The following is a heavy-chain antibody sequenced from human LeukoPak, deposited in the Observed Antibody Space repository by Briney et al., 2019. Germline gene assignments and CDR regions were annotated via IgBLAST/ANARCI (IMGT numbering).Heavy chain of an antibody. Sequence: GASVKVSCKASGYTFTSYYMHWVRQAPGQGLEWMGWISAYNGNTNYAQKLQGRVTMTTDTSTSTAYMELRSLRSDDTAVYYCAMRPRGYSYGGFDYWGQGTLVTVSS. CDR2: ISAYNGNT. CDR3: AMRPRGYSYGGFDY. D-gene: IGHD5-18*01. CDR1: GYTFTSYY. V-gene: IGHV1-18*04. J-gene: IGHJ4*02.